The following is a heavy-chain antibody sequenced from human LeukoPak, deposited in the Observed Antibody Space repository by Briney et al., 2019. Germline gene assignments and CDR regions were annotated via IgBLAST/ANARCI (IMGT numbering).Heavy chain of an antibody. CDR3: ARGPRSLASGWAPFDY. V-gene: IGHV1-2*02. CDR1: GYTFTGYY. CDR2: INPNSGGT. D-gene: IGHD6-19*01. Sequence: ASVKVSCKASGYTFTGYYIHWVRQAPGQGLECVGWINPNSGGTNYAKKFQGRVTMTRDTSISTAYMELSRLRSDDTAVYYCARGPRSLASGWAPFDYWGQGTLVTVSS. J-gene: IGHJ4*02.